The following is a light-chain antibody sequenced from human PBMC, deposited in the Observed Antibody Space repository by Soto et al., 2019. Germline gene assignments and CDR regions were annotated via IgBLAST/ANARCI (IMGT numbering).Light chain of an antibody. Sequence: DIQMTQSPSTLSASVGDRVTITCRASQSISSWLAWYQQKPGKAPKLLIHKASSLESGVPSRFSGSESGTEFTLTISSLQPDDFAIYYCQQYNTYPWTFGQGTKVEIK. V-gene: IGKV1-5*03. CDR3: QQYNTYPWT. CDR2: KAS. CDR1: QSISSW. J-gene: IGKJ1*01.